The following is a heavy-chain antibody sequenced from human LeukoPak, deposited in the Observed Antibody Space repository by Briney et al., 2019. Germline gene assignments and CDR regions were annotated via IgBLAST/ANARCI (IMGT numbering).Heavy chain of an antibody. CDR3: ARGGSSWGPYYYYYMDV. D-gene: IGHD6-13*01. Sequence: PSETLSLTCAVYGGSFSGYYWSWIRQPAGKGLEWIGRIYTSGSTNYNPSLKSRATMSVDTSKNQFSLKLSSVTAADTAVYYCARGGSSWGPYYYYYMDVWGKGTTVTISS. CDR1: GGSFSGYY. CDR2: IYTSGST. V-gene: IGHV4-59*10. J-gene: IGHJ6*03.